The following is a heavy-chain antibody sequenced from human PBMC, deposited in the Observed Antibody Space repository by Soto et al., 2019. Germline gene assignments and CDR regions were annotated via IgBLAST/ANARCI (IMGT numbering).Heavy chain of an antibody. V-gene: IGHV3-74*01. J-gene: IGHJ4*02. CDR3: ARDLVD. D-gene: IGHD2-15*01. CDR1: GFTFNNYW. CDR2: INSDGSTR. Sequence: EVQLVESGGGLVQPGGSLRLSCGASGFTFNNYWMHWVRQAPGKGLVWVSRINSDGSTRSYADFVKGRFTISRDNAKNTVYLQMNSLRVEDTAVYYCARDLVDWVQGTLVTVSS.